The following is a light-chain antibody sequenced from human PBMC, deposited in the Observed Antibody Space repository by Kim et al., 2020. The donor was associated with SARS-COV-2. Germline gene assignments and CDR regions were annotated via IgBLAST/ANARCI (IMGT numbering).Light chain of an antibody. V-gene: IGKV3-11*01. CDR1: QSFGGN. J-gene: IGKJ2*03. CDR2: DAS. CDR3: QQRSNWPRYS. Sequence: IVLTQSPATLAFSPGETATLSCRASQSFGGNLAWYQHKLGQAPRLLIYDASNRASGVPDRFSGSGSGTDFTLTISSLESEDFAIYYCQQRSNWPRYSFGQGNKLEI.